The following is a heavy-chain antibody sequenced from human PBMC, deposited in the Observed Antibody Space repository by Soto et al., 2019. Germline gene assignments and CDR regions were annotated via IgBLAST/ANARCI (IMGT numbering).Heavy chain of an antibody. J-gene: IGHJ5*02. V-gene: IGHV3-21*06. Sequence: PGGSLRLSCAASGFAFSEYSMAWVRQAPGKGPEWVSYISGSRGGIYYVDSVKGRFTVSRDNAKNSLFLQMNSLRQEDTAVYYCAREEVRGIIRWFDPWGQGTRVTVSS. CDR1: GFAFSEYS. D-gene: IGHD3-10*01. CDR2: ISGSRGGI. CDR3: AREEVRGIIRWFDP.